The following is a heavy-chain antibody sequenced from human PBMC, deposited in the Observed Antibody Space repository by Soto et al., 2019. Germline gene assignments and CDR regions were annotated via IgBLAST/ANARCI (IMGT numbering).Heavy chain of an antibody. CDR3: AKDVVVGATTGLGDYYYYYGMDV. Sequence: GGSLRLSCAAPGFTFSSYGMHWVRQAPGKGLGWAAVLSYDGSNKYYADSVKGRFTISRDNSKNTLYLQMNSLRAEDTAVYYCAKDVVVGATTGLGDYYYYYGMDVWGQGTTVTVSS. J-gene: IGHJ6*02. CDR2: LSYDGSNK. V-gene: IGHV3-30*18. CDR1: GFTFSSYG. D-gene: IGHD1-26*01.